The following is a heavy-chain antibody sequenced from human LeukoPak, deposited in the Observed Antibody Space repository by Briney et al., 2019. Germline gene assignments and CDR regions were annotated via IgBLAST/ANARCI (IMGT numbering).Heavy chain of an antibody. V-gene: IGHV5-51*01. D-gene: IGHD7-27*01. CDR2: IDPGDSET. CDR3: ARQTGPHFDY. J-gene: IGHJ4*02. CDR1: GYSFTNYW. Sequence: GESLKISCKGSGYSFTNYWIGWVRQMPGKGLEWMGIIDPGDSETTYSPSFQGQVTISADKSITTAYLQWTSLKASDTAMYYCARQTGPHFDYWGQGTLVTVSS.